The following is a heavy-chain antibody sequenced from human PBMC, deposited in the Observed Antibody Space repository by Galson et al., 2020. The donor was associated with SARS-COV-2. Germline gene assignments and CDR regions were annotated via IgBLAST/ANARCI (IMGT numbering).Heavy chain of an antibody. CDR3: ARYYYDSSGYYSHYFDY. J-gene: IGHJ4*02. V-gene: IGHV4-39*01. D-gene: IGHD3-22*01. CDR1: GGSISSSSYY. Sequence: ETSETLSLTCTVSGGSISSSSYYWGWIRQPQGQGLEWIGSIYYSGSTYYNPSLKSRVTISVDTSKNQFSLKLSSVTAADTAVYYCARYYYDSSGYYSHYFDYWGQGTLVTVSS. CDR2: IYYSGST.